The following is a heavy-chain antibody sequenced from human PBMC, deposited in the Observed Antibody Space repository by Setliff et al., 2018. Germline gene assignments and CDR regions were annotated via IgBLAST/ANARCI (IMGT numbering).Heavy chain of an antibody. Sequence: GGSLRLSCAASGFTVSSNYMSWVRQAPGKGPEYVSIIYTDGTTYYTDSVKGRFTISRDNSKNTLYLQLNSLRAEDTAVYYCARRGMSSSWFQGYFDYWGQGTLVTVSS. V-gene: IGHV3-66*04. CDR2: IYTDGTT. J-gene: IGHJ4*02. CDR3: ARRGMSSSWFQGYFDY. D-gene: IGHD6-13*01. CDR1: GFTVSSNY.